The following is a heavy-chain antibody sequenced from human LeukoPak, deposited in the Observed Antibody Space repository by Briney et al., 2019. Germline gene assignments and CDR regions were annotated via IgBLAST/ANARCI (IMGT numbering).Heavy chain of an antibody. Sequence: ASVKVSCKASGYTFTSYARNWVGQAPGQGLEWMGWINTNTGNPTYAQGFTGRFVFSLDTSVSTAYLQISSLKAEDTAVYYCARGDCDFWSGYYRNPYYFDYWGQGTLVTVSS. CDR2: INTNTGNP. J-gene: IGHJ4*02. V-gene: IGHV7-4-1*02. D-gene: IGHD3-3*01. CDR3: ARGDCDFWSGYYRNPYYFDY. CDR1: GYTFTSYA.